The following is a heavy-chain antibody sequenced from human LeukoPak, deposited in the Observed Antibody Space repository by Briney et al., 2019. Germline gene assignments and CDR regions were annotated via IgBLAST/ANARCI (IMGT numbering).Heavy chain of an antibody. CDR1: GFTFRNFG. D-gene: IGHD2-15*01. CDR3: KDLQYCNGGICFPDY. Sequence: PGRSLRLACAGSGFTFRNFGMHWVRQAPGKGLEWVAAIFHDGNYEYYRDSVKGRFTISRDNSNNTLYLQMNSLRVEDTAVYYAKDLQYCNGGICFPDYWGQGTLVTVSS. CDR2: IFHDGNYE. V-gene: IGHV3-33*03. J-gene: IGHJ4*02.